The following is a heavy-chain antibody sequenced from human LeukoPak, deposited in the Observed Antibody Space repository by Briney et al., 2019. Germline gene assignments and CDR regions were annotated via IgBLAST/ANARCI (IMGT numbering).Heavy chain of an antibody. V-gene: IGHV4-59*01. D-gene: IGHD3-22*01. CDR3: ARDDKISGMDV. J-gene: IGHJ6*03. Sequence: SETLSLTCTVSGGSISSYYWSWIRQPPGKGLEWIGYIYYSGSTNYNPSLKSRVTISVDTSKNQFSLKLSSVTAADTAVYYCARDDKISGMDVWGKGTTVTVSS. CDR2: IYYSGST. CDR1: GGSISSYY.